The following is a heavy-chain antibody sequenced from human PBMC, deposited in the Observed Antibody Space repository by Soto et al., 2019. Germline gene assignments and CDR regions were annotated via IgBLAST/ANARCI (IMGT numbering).Heavy chain of an antibody. CDR2: ISGYNGNT. D-gene: IGHD6-19*01. J-gene: IGHJ4*02. CDR1: GYTFSSYG. Sequence: QVQLVQSGAEVKKPGASVKVSCKASGYTFSSYGISWVRQAPGQGLEWMGWISGYNGNTDYAQSRQGRVTMTTDTFTNTAYMELRSLRSDDTAVYYCARARGQWLVTTEYDCWGQGTLVTVSS. V-gene: IGHV1-18*01. CDR3: ARARGQWLVTTEYDC.